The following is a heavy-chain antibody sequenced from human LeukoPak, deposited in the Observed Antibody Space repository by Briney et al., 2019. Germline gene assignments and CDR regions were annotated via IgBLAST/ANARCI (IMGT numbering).Heavy chain of an antibody. J-gene: IGHJ4*02. V-gene: IGHV4-34*01. CDR3: ARAAPSSSGYLFVC. CDR1: GGSFSGYY. D-gene: IGHD3-22*01. CDR2: INHSGST. Sequence: SETLSLTCAVYGGSFSGYYWSWIRQPPGKGLEWIGEINHSGSTNYNPSLKSRVTISVDKSKNQFSLKLSSVTAADTAVYYCARAAPSSSGYLFVCWGQGTLVTVSS.